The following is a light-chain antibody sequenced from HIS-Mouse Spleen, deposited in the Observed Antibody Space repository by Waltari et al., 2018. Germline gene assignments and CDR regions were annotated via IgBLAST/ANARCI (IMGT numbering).Light chain of an antibody. J-gene: IGLJ2*01. CDR1: NIVSKS. CDR2: EDS. Sequence: SYVLTQPPSVSVAPGQTARITCGGNNIVSKSVHWYQQKAGQAPVLGVHEDSDRPSGIPERFSVSNSGNTATLTISRVEAGDEADYYCQVWDSSSDPVVFGGGTKLTVL. V-gene: IGLV3-21*02. CDR3: QVWDSSSDPVV.